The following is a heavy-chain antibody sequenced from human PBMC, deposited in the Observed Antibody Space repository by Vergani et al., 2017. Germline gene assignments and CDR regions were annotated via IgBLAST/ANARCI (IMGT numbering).Heavy chain of an antibody. CDR3: VMDWGGVAADCTIGNFDH. CDR2: IWFDGSKK. CDR1: GFTFSHLG. J-gene: IGHJ4*02. Sequence: QVQLLESGGGVVQPGRSLRLSCAASGFTFSHLGLPWVRKPPGRGLEWVAVIWFDGSKKYYGDSVKGRFSISRDNSKNMLYLEMNSMRVEDTAIYFCVMDWGGVAADCTIGNFDHWGQGTLVTVSS. D-gene: IGHD6-13*01. V-gene: IGHV3-33*03.